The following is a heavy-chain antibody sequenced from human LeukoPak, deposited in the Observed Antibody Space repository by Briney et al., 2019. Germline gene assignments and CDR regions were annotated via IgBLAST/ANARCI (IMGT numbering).Heavy chain of an antibody. Sequence: GGSLRLSCAALGFTFSSYGMHWVRQAPGKGLEGVAVISYDGSNKYYADSVKGRFTISRANSKNTTCLQMNSLRAEDTAVYYCAGQLELRFLEWVFDYWGQGTLVTVSS. V-gene: IGHV3-30*03. J-gene: IGHJ4*02. D-gene: IGHD3-3*01. CDR3: AGQLELRFLEWVFDY. CDR2: ISYDGSNK. CDR1: GFTFSSYG.